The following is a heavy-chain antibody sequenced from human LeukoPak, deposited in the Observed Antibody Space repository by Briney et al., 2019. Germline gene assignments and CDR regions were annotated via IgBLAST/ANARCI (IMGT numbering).Heavy chain of an antibody. J-gene: IGHJ3*02. CDR2: ISSSSSLI. V-gene: IGHV3-21*01. CDR3: ARDKPIAVVPRPFDI. CDR1: GFTFSYYS. D-gene: IGHD6-19*01. Sequence: GGSLRLSCAASGFTFSYYSMNWVRQAPGRGLEWVSCISSSSSLIFYSDSVRGRFTISRDNAKNSLYLQMNSLRAEDTAVYYCARDKPIAVVPRPFDIWGQGTMVTVSS.